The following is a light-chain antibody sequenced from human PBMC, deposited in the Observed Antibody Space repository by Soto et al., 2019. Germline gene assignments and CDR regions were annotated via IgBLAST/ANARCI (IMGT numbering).Light chain of an antibody. V-gene: IGKV3-20*01. Sequence: ETVLTQSPGTLSLSPGKRATLSCRASQSVSSTYLAWYQQKPGQAPRLLIYGASSRATGIPDRFSGSGSGTDFTLTISRLEPEDFAVYYCQQYGSTPRTFGQGTKV. CDR3: QQYGSTPRT. CDR1: QSVSSTY. J-gene: IGKJ1*01. CDR2: GAS.